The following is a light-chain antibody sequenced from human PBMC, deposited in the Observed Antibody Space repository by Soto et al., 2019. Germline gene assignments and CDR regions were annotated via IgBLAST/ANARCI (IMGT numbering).Light chain of an antibody. V-gene: IGKV1-5*03. CDR2: KAS. CDR3: QQYNTYVT. Sequence: DIQMTQSPSTLSASVGDRVTITCRASQSINSWLAWYQQKPGKAPKLLIYKASSLESGVPSMFSGSGSGTEFTLTISSLQSDDFATYYCQQYNTYVTFGGGTKVEIK. J-gene: IGKJ4*01. CDR1: QSINSW.